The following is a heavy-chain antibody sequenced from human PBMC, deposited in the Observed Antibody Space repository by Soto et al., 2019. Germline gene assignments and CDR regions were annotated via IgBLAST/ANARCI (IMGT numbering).Heavy chain of an antibody. J-gene: IGHJ4*02. V-gene: IGHV3-21*02. D-gene: IGHD2-2*01. Sequence: EVQLVESGGGLVKPGGSLRLSCAVSGFTFSTYSMNWVSQAPGKGLEWVSCISSGSSSTNIYYADSVKGRFTISRDTANNSLFVQMNSLRAEDTAVYYCARVRDHLLLGPIDSWGPGILVTVSA. CDR2: ISSGSSSTNI. CDR1: GFTFSTYS. CDR3: ARVRDHLLLGPIDS.